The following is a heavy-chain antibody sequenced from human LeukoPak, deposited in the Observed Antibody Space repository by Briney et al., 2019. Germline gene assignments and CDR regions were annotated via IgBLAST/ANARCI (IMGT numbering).Heavy chain of an antibody. CDR3: ARAHPYANYFDY. CDR2: IYYSGST. J-gene: IGHJ4*02. Sequence: SETLSLTCTVSGVSISSYYWSWIRQPPGKGLEWIGYIYYSGSTNYNPSLKSRVTISVDTSKNQFSLKLSSVTAADTAVYYCARAHPYANYFDYWGQGTLVTVPS. V-gene: IGHV4-59*01. CDR1: GVSISSYY. D-gene: IGHD2-8*01.